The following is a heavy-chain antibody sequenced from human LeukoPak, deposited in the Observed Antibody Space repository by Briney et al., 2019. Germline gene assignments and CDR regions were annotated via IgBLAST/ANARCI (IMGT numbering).Heavy chain of an antibody. D-gene: IGHD3-10*01. J-gene: IGHJ4*02. Sequence: GGSLRLSCAASGFTVSSSYMTWVRQAPGKGLEWVSIIYSDETTYYADSVKGRFTISRDNSKNTLYLQMNSLRADDTAVYYCARGPPKAYGAGNYFDYWGPGTLVTVSS. V-gene: IGHV3-53*01. CDR3: ARGPPKAYGAGNYFDY. CDR1: GFTVSSSY. CDR2: IYSDETT.